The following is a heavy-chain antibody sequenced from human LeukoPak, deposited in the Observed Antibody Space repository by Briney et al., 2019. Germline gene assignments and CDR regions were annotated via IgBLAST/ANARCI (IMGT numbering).Heavy chain of an antibody. J-gene: IGHJ4*02. V-gene: IGHV1-2*02. CDR2: INPNSGRT. CDR1: GYMFIAQY. CDR3: ARAGPSELSGEGYFDY. Sequence: GASVKVSCKASGYMFIAQYIHWVRQAPGKGLEWMGWINPNSGRTNYAQKFQGRVTLTRDTSISTAYMELRRLRSDDTAVYYCARAGPSELSGEGYFDYWGQETLVTVSS. D-gene: IGHD1-14*01.